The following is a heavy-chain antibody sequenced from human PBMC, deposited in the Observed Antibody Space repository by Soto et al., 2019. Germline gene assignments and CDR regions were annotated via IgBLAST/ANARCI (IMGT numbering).Heavy chain of an antibody. V-gene: IGHV4-34*01. CDR2: INHSGST. CDR1: GGSFSGYY. J-gene: IGHJ5*02. Sequence: SETLSLTCAVYGGSFSGYYWSWIRQPPGKGLEWIGEINHSGSTNYNPSLKSRVTISVDTSKNQFSLKLSSVTAADTAVYYCARWALALVGWYGRYNCFDPWGQGILVTVSS. D-gene: IGHD6-19*01. CDR3: ARWALALVGWYGRYNCFDP.